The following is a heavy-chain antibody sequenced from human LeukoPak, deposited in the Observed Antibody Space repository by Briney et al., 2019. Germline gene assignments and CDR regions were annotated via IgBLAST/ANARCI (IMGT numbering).Heavy chain of an antibody. J-gene: IGHJ4*02. D-gene: IGHD3-22*01. V-gene: IGHV6-1*01. CDR2: TYYRVKRNN. CDR3: AYDSSGYYTY. Sequence: SQTLSLTFAISGDSVSSNSAAWNWIRQSPSRGLEWLGRTYYRVKRNNDYAVSVKSRITTRQDTTKNQFSLQLNSVTPEDTAVYYCAYDSSGYYTYWGQGTLVTVSS. CDR1: GDSVSSNSAA.